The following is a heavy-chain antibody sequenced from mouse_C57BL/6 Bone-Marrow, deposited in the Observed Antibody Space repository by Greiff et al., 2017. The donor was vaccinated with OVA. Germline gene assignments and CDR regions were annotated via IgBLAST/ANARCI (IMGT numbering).Heavy chain of an antibody. CDR3: AKGGYGTFDY. CDR2: IYPGDGDT. D-gene: IGHD2-10*02. Sequence: VQVVESGPELVKPGASVKISCKASGYAFSSSWMNWVKQRPGKGLEWIGRIYPGDGDTNYNGKFKGKATLTADKSSSTAYMQLSSLTSEDSAVYFCAKGGYGTFDYWGQGTTLTVSS. J-gene: IGHJ2*01. CDR1: GYAFSSSW. V-gene: IGHV1-82*01.